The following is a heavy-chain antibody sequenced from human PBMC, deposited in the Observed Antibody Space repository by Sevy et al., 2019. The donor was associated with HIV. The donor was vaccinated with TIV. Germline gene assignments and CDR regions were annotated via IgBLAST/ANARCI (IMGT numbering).Heavy chain of an antibody. CDR1: GFTFSTYT. D-gene: IGHD3-22*01. CDR3: ARVSSIYYDRGYFYAMDV. Sequence: GGSLRLSCAASGFTFSTYTMNWVRQAPGKGLEWVSSISSSSSYIYYADSVKGRFTISRDNAKNSLYLQMNSLRVEDTAVYFCARVSSIYYDRGYFYAMDVWGQGTTVTVSS. J-gene: IGHJ6*02. V-gene: IGHV3-21*01. CDR2: ISSSSSYI.